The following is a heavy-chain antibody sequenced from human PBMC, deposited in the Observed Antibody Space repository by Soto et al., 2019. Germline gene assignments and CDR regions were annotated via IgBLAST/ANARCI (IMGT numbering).Heavy chain of an antibody. J-gene: IGHJ6*02. CDR2: IIPIFGTA. V-gene: IGHV1-69*01. CDR1: GGTFSSNA. D-gene: IGHD1-26*01. CDR3: ARPLFPRGGGRVATYGMDV. Sequence: QVQLVQSGAEVKKPGSSVKVSCKASGGTFSSNAISWVRQAPGQGLEWMGGIIPIFGTADYAQNFQGRVTITADESTGTAYMELRSLRSEDTAAYYCARPLFPRGGGRVATYGMDVGGQGTTVTVSS.